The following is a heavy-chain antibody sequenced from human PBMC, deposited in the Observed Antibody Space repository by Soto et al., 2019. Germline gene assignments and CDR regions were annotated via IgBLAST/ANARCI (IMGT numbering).Heavy chain of an antibody. CDR3: ARTADAMATIVGNRYYFDY. J-gene: IGHJ4*02. CDR2: IIPIFGTA. Sequence: GASVKVSCKASGGTFSSYAISWVRQAPGQGLEWMGGIIPIFGTANYAQKFQGRVTITADESTSTAYMELSSLRSEDTAVYYCARTADAMATIVGNRYYFDYWGQGTLVTVSS. V-gene: IGHV1-69*13. CDR1: GGTFSSYA. D-gene: IGHD5-12*01.